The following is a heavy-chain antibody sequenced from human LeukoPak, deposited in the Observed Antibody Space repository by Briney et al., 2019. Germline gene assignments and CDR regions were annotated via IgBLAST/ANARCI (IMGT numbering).Heavy chain of an antibody. J-gene: IGHJ4*02. D-gene: IGHD2-2*01. CDR2: ISYDGSNK. CDR1: GFTFSSYA. CDR3: AREGCSSTSCPIDY. V-gene: IGHV3-30-3*01. Sequence: PGGSLRLSCAASGFTFSSYAMHWVRQAPGKGLEWVAVISYDGSNKYYADSVKGRFTISRDNSKNTLYLQMNSLRADDTAVYYCAREGCSSTSCPIDYWGQGTLVTVSS.